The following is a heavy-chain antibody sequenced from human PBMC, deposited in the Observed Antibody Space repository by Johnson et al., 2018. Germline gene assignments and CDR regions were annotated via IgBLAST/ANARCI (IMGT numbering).Heavy chain of an antibody. J-gene: IGHJ6*03. CDR3: AKYTNYYYYMDV. CDR1: GFTFSSSG. D-gene: IGHD1-14*01. CDR2: TSFDGRNN. Sequence: QVQLVEAGGGVVQPGRSLRLSCAASGFTFSSSGMYWVRQAPDKRLEWVASTSFDGRNNYYADSVKGRFTISRDNSKDTLYLQMNSLRTEDTAVYYCAKYTNYYYYMDVWGKGTTVTVSS. V-gene: IGHV3-30*18.